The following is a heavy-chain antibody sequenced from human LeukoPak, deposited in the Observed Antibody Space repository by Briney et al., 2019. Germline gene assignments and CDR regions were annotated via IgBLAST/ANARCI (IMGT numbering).Heavy chain of an antibody. Sequence: PSETLSLTCTDSGGSISSYYWSWIRQPPGKGLEWIGYIYYSGSTNYNPSLKSRVTISVDTSKNQFSLKLSSVTAADTAVYYCARVVAAAGTGYGMDVWGQGTTVTVSS. J-gene: IGHJ6*02. CDR3: ARVVAAAGTGYGMDV. CDR1: GGSISSYY. CDR2: IYYSGST. V-gene: IGHV4-59*01. D-gene: IGHD6-13*01.